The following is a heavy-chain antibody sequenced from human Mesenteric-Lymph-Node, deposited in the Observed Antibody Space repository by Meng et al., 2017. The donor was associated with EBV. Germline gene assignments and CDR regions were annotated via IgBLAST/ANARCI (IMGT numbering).Heavy chain of an antibody. D-gene: IGHD6-19*01. CDR2: IYYSGST. CDR1: GGSISSSSYY. J-gene: IGHJ4*02. Sequence: QLQLQDSGPGLVKPSETLSLTCTVSGGSISSSSYYWGWIRQPPGKGLEWIGSIYYSGSTYYNPSLKSRVTISVDTSKNQFSLKLSSVTAADTAVYYCARTPGPVAVPFDYWGQGTLVTVSS. CDR3: ARTPGPVAVPFDY. V-gene: IGHV4-39*01.